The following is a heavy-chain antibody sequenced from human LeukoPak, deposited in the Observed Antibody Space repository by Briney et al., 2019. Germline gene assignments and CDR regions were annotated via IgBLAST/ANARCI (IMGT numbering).Heavy chain of an antibody. V-gene: IGHV1-2*02. CDR1: GYTFTGYY. J-gene: IGHJ6*03. CDR3: ARSPAGGRNSDYYYMDV. D-gene: IGHD4-23*01. Sequence: EASVKVSCKASGYTFTGYYMHWVRQAPGQGLEWMGWINPNSGGTNYAQKFQGRVTMTRDTSISTAYMELSRLRSDDTAVYYCARSPAGGRNSDYYYMDVWGKGTTVTVSS. CDR2: INPNSGGT.